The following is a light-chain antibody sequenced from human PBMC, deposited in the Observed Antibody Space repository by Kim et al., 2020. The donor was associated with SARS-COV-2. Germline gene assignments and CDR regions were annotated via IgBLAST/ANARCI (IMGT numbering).Light chain of an antibody. CDR1: DIGATS. V-gene: IGLV3-21*01. CDR3: QVWESTSDPVV. Sequence: APGKTARITWGGNDIGATSVHWYQQKPGQAPVAVICYDSDRPSGIPERFSGSNFGNTATLTISRVEVGDEADYYCQVWESTSDPVVFGGGTQLTVL. J-gene: IGLJ2*01. CDR2: YDS.